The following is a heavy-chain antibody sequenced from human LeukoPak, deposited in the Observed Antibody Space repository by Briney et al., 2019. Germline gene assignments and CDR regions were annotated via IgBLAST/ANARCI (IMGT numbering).Heavy chain of an antibody. CDR3: AKEYGSGSYHRRWFDP. V-gene: IGHV3-23*01. J-gene: IGHJ5*02. Sequence: GGSLRLSCAASGFTSSSYAMSWVRQAPGKGLEWVSAISGSGGSTYYADSVKGRFTISRDNSKNTLYLQMNSLRAEDTAVYYCAKEYGSGSYHRRWFDPWGQGTLVTVSS. D-gene: IGHD3-10*01. CDR1: GFTSSSYA. CDR2: ISGSGGST.